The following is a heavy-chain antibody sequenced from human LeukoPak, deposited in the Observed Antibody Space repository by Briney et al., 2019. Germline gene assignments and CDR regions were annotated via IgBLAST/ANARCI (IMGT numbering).Heavy chain of an antibody. CDR1: GGSFSGYY. D-gene: IGHD3-10*01. Sequence: SETLSLTCAVYGGSFSGYYWSWIRQPPGKGLEWIGEINHSGSTNYNASLKNRVTITVDTSKNQFALKLSSLTAADTAVYRCARPYGSGNYWGKGTLVTVSS. J-gene: IGHJ4*02. CDR2: INHSGST. CDR3: ARPYGSGNY. V-gene: IGHV4-34*01.